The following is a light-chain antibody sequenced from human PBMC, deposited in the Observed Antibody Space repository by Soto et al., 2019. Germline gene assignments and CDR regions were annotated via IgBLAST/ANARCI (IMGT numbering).Light chain of an antibody. CDR3: QEYRSSRT. J-gene: IGKJ1*01. CDR2: GAS. V-gene: IGKV3-20*01. CDR1: QSVTSSY. Sequence: EIVLTQSPGTLSLSPGERATLSCRASQSVTSSYLAWYQQKPGQAPRLLIYGASTRATGIPDRFSGGGSGTDFTLTISRLEPEDFAVYYCQEYRSSRTFGQGTQVEIK.